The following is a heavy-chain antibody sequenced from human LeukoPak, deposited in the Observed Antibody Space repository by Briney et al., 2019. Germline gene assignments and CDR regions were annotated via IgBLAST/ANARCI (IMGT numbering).Heavy chain of an antibody. D-gene: IGHD5-18*01. Sequence: SETLSLTCTVSGGSISSYYWSWIRQPPGKGLEWIGYIYYGGSTNYNPSLKSRVTISVDTSKNQFSLKLSSVTAADTAVYYCASASRGYSYGSLDYWGQGTLVTVSS. V-gene: IGHV4-59*01. CDR1: GGSISSYY. CDR2: IYYGGST. CDR3: ASASRGYSYGSLDY. J-gene: IGHJ4*02.